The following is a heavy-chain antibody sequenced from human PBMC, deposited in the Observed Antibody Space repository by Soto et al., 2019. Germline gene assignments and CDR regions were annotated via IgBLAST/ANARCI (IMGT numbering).Heavy chain of an antibody. Sequence: QVQLVQSGAEVKKPGSSVKVSCKASGDTSNNHTISWVRQAPGQGLEWMGRIIPVLGVANYAQKFQGRVTITADKSTSTAYMEVSSLRSEDTAMYYCARVSEMGTMSKGYYYYMDVWGKGTTVTVSS. D-gene: IGHD5-12*01. CDR1: GDTSNNHT. V-gene: IGHV1-69*02. CDR2: IIPVLGVA. CDR3: ARVSEMGTMSKGYYYYMDV. J-gene: IGHJ6*03.